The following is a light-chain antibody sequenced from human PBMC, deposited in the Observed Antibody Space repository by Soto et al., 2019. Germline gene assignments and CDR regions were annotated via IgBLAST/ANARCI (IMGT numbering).Light chain of an antibody. J-gene: IGLJ2*01. CDR1: SSDIGGYNY. CDR3: SSYTSSSTLVI. CDR2: EVN. Sequence: QSALTQPASVSGSPGQSITISCTGTSSDIGGYNYVSWFQHHPHKAPKLMIYEVNNRPSGVSHRFSGSRSGNTASLTISGLQADDEADYYCSSYTSSSTLVIFGGGTKVTVL. V-gene: IGLV2-14*01.